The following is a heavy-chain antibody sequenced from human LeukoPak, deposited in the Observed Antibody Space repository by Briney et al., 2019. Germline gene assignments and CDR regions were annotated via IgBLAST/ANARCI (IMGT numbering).Heavy chain of an antibody. CDR1: GFTLSDYG. Sequence: SGGPLRFSCAASGFTLSDYGMNWVRQAPGKGLDWVSSISSRTGHIFFSASVKGRFTISRDDAKNTLYLQMRSLRAGDTAVYVCARGIVGTTDTTFDYWGQGILVTVSS. CDR3: ARGIVGTTDTTFDY. D-gene: IGHD1-26*01. J-gene: IGHJ4*02. V-gene: IGHV3-21*01. CDR2: ISSRTGHI.